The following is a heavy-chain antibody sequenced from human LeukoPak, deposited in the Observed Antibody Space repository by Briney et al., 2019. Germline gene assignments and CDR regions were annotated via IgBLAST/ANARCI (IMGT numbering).Heavy chain of an antibody. CDR2: ISAYNGNT. J-gene: IGHJ4*02. CDR1: GYTFTSYA. CDR3: ARRLDCGGDCYFFDY. D-gene: IGHD2-21*02. V-gene: IGHV1-18*01. Sequence: AASVKVSCKASGYTFTSYAISWVRQAPGQGLEWMGWISAYNGNTNYAQKLQGRVTMTTDTSTSTAYMELRSLRSDDTAVCYCARRLDCGGDCYFFDYWGQGTLVTVSS.